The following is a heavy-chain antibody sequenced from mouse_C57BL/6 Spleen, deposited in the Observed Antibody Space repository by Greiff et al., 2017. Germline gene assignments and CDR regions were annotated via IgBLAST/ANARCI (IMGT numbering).Heavy chain of an antibody. V-gene: IGHV6-3*01. Sequence: EVHLVESGGGLVQPGGSMKLSCVASGFTFSNYWMNWVRQSPEKGLEWVAQIRLKSDNYATHYAESVKGRFTISRDDSKSSVYLQMNNLRAEDTGIYYCTGNWDEGDYFDYWGQGTTLTVSS. J-gene: IGHJ2*01. CDR2: IRLKSDNYAT. D-gene: IGHD4-1*01. CDR3: TGNWDEGDYFDY. CDR1: GFTFSNYW.